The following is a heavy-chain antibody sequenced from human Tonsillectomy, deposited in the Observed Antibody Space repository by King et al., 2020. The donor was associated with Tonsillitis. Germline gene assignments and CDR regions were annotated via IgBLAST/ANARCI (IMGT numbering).Heavy chain of an antibody. D-gene: IGHD3-10*01. CDR2: VSYSGST. Sequence: VQLQESGPGLVKPSETLSLTCTVSGDSISDYYWSWIRQPPGKGLEWIGYVSYSGSTNYNPSLKSRVTISVDTSKNQFSLRLSSVTAADTAVYSCARTFYASGSFPGCFDYWGQGTLVTVSS. J-gene: IGHJ4*02. V-gene: IGHV4-59*01. CDR1: GDSISDYY. CDR3: ARTFYASGSFPGCFDY.